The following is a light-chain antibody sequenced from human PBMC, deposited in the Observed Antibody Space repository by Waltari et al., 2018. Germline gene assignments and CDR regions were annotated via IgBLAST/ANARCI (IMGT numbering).Light chain of an antibody. CDR3: AAWDDSLSGVL. J-gene: IGLJ2*01. V-gene: IGLV1-47*01. CDR1: SSTIGSNY. CDR2: RND. Sequence: QSVLTQPPSASGTPGQRVTISCSGSSSTIGSNYVYWYQQFPGTAPKLLIYRNDQRPAGVPDRVSGSKSGTSASLAISGLRSEDEADYSCAAWDDSLSGVLFGGGTRLTVL.